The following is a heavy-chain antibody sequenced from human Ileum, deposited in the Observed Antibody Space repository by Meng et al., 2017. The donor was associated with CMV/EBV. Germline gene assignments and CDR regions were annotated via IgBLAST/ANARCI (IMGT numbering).Heavy chain of an antibody. D-gene: IGHD3-3*01. V-gene: IGHV3-48*03. Sequence: SLKISCVASGFTFSSYEMNWVRQIPGKGLEWISYISASTSAIYYAASVKGRFTISRDNVKNFLYLLMESLRAEDTAIYYCVRGGSSGTLKYFDYWGQGALVTVSS. CDR3: VRGGSSGTLKYFDY. J-gene: IGHJ4*02. CDR1: GFTFSSYE. CDR2: ISASTSAI.